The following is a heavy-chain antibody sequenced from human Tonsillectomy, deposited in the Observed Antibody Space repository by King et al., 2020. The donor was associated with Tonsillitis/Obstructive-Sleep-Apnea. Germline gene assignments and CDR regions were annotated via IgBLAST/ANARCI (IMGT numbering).Heavy chain of an antibody. J-gene: IGHJ4*02. D-gene: IGHD3-22*01. V-gene: IGHV3-43*01. Sequence: VQLVESGGVVVQPGGSLRLSCAASGFTFDHYTMHWVRQAPGKGLEWVSLISWDGGSTYYADSVKGRFTISRDNSKNSLYLQMNSLRTEDTALYYCAKVMITMIVVGGFDYWGQGTLVTVSS. CDR3: AKVMITMIVVGGFDY. CDR1: GFTFDHYT. CDR2: ISWDGGST.